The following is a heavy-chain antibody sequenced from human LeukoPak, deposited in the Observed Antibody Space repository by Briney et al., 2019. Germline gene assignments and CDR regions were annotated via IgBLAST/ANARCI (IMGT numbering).Heavy chain of an antibody. CDR3: AGGPVRYPI. Sequence: PGGSLRLSCAVSGITLSSYWMSWVRQAPGKGLEWVANIKEDGSEKYYVDSVKGRFTISRDNAKNSLYLQMGSLSAEDTAVYYCAGGPVRYPIWGQGTMVTVSS. CDR1: GITLSSYW. CDR2: IKEDGSEK. J-gene: IGHJ3*02. V-gene: IGHV3-7*01. D-gene: IGHD3-9*01.